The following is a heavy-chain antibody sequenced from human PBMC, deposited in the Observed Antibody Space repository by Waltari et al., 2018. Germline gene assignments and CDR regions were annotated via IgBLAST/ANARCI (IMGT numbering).Heavy chain of an antibody. CDR2: INQSGST. V-gene: IGHV4-34*01. Sequence: QVQLQQWGAGLLKPSETLSLTCAVYGGSFSGYYWSWIRQPPGKGLEWIGEINQSGSTNYTPSLKSRVTISVDTSKNQFSLKLSSVTAADTAVYYCARRAITAYYYYGMDVWGQGTTDTVSS. D-gene: IGHD3-10*01. J-gene: IGHJ6*02. CDR1: GGSFSGYY. CDR3: ARRAITAYYYYGMDV.